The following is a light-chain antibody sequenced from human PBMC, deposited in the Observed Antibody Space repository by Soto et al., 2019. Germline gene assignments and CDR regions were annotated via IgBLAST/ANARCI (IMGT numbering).Light chain of an antibody. Sequence: QSALTQPASGSGSPGQSITSSCTGTSRYVGSHNLVSWCRQFPGKAPKLIIFEASKRPSGVSNRFSGSKSGSTASLTISGLQAEDEADYYCCSNAAGSTYVFGSGTKVTVL. CDR2: EAS. V-gene: IGLV2-23*01. CDR3: CSNAAGSTYV. CDR1: SRYVGSHNL. J-gene: IGLJ1*01.